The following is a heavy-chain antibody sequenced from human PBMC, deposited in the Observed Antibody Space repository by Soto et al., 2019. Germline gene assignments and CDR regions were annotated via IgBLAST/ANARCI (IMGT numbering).Heavy chain of an antibody. CDR3: ARDDCGMDV. J-gene: IGHJ6*02. CDR1: GFNFSSHW. V-gene: IGHV3-74*01. Sequence: GGSLRLSCAASGFNFSSHWMHWVRQAPGKGLAWVSRINSDGSTTSHADSVKGRFTISRDNAKNTLQLQMNSLRAEDTAVYYCARDDCGMDVWGQGTTVTVSS. CDR2: INSDGSTT.